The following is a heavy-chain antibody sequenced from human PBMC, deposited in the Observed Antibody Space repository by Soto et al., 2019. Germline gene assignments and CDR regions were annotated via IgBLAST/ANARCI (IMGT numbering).Heavy chain of an antibody. CDR1: GFNFGDYA. Sequence: GGSLRLSCVASGFNFGDYAIHWVRQAPGKGLEWVAVISYDAYNKYYAESVKGRFSISRDNSKNTVYLEMSSLRPEDTAVYYCARDKLKIFGMVKSRVDPWGEGTQVTVSS. D-gene: IGHD3-3*01. CDR3: ARDKLKIFGMVKSRVDP. J-gene: IGHJ5*02. V-gene: IGHV3-30-3*01. CDR2: ISYDAYNK.